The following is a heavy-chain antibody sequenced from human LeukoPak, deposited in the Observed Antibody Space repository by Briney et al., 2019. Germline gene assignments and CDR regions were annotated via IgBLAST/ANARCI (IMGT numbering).Heavy chain of an antibody. J-gene: IGHJ6*03. Sequence: SETLSLTCTVSGASISSYYWSWIRQPPGKGLEWIGYIYYSGSTNYNPSLKSRVTISVDTSKNQFSLKLSSVTAADTAVYYCARVRLTYYDILTGYSLGYYMDVWGKGTTVTISS. V-gene: IGHV4-59*01. CDR1: GASISSYY. D-gene: IGHD3-9*01. CDR2: IYYSGST. CDR3: ARVRLTYYDILTGYSLGYYMDV.